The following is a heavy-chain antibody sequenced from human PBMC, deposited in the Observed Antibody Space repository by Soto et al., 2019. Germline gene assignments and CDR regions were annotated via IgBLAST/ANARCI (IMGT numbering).Heavy chain of an antibody. Sequence: GGSLRLSCAASGFTVSSNYMSWVRQAPGKGLEWVSVIYSGGSTYYADSVKGRFTISRDNSKNTLYLQMNSLRAEDTAVYYCARGLLASSGYSWPFDYWGQGTLVTVSS. J-gene: IGHJ4*02. CDR2: IYSGGST. D-gene: IGHD3-22*01. CDR3: ARGLLASSGYSWPFDY. V-gene: IGHV3-53*05. CDR1: GFTVSSNY.